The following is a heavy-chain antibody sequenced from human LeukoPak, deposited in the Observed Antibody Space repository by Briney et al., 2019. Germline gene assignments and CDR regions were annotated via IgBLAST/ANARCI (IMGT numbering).Heavy chain of an antibody. Sequence: GGSLRLSCAASGFTLSRNWMHWVRQAPGKGLEWVSAISGSGGSTYYADSVKGRFTISRDNSKNTLYLQMNSLRAEDTAVYYCAKLSSSWYNVGYFDYWGQGTLVTVSS. V-gene: IGHV3-23*01. CDR3: AKLSSSWYNVGYFDY. J-gene: IGHJ4*02. CDR1: GFTLSRNW. CDR2: ISGSGGST. D-gene: IGHD6-13*01.